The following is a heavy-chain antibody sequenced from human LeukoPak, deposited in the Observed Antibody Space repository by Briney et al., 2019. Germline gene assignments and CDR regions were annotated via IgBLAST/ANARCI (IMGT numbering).Heavy chain of an antibody. D-gene: IGHD5-12*01. CDR2: ISSSGNYI. CDR3: ARDTGLRSSDY. V-gene: IGHV3-21*01. Sequence: PGGSLRLSCEASGFTFSDYSMNWVRQAPGKGLEWVSSISSSGNYIYDADSVKGRFTVSRDNAKDSLYLQMNSLRGEDTAVYYCARDTGLRSSDYWGQGTLVTVSS. CDR1: GFTFSDYS. J-gene: IGHJ4*02.